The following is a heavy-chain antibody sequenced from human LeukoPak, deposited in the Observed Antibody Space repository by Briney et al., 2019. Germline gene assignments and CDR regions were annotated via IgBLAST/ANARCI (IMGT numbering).Heavy chain of an antibody. V-gene: IGHV3-23*01. D-gene: IGHD6-13*01. J-gene: IGHJ4*02. Sequence: GGSLRPSCVASGFTFSSYAMSWVRQAPGKGLEWVSAISGSGGSTYYADSVRGRFTISRDNSKNTLYLQMNSLRAEDTAVYYCARTSSSSPHPDYWGQGTLVTVSS. CDR1: GFTFSSYA. CDR3: ARTSSSSPHPDY. CDR2: ISGSGGST.